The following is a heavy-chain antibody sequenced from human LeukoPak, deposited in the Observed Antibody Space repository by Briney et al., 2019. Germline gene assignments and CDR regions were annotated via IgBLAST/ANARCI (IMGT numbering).Heavy chain of an antibody. CDR1: RHTFSSYA. Sequence: PGGSLTLSWALSRHTFSSYAMSWVRQAPGKGLGWVEGCGGGGGITYHADAGKGRLTISRDNSKDTLYLQMNSLRAEATAVYCCAKGGQGDGDPYCDYWGQGTLVTVSS. CDR3: AKGGQGDGDPYCDY. V-gene: IGHV3-23*01. J-gene: IGHJ4*02. D-gene: IGHD4-17*01. CDR2: CGGGGGIT.